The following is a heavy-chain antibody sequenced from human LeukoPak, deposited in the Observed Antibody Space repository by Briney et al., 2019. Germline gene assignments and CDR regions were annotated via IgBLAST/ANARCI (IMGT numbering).Heavy chain of an antibody. D-gene: IGHD5-24*01. CDR3: ARENGYKYDY. V-gene: IGHV4-59*01. J-gene: IGHJ4*02. CDR2: IYHSGST. Sequence: SETLSLTCTVSGGSISSYYWSWIRQPPGKGLEWIGSIYHSGSTNYNPSLKSRVTISVDTSKNQFSLKLRSVTAADAAVYYCARENGYKYDYWGQGTLVTVSS. CDR1: GGSISSYY.